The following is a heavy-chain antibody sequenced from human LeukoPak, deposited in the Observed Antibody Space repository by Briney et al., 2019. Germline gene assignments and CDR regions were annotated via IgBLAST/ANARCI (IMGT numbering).Heavy chain of an antibody. V-gene: IGHV1-18*04. CDR2: ISAYNGNT. CDR1: GYTFTSYG. Sequence: GASVKVSCKASGYTFTSYGISWVRQAPGQGLEWMGWISAYNGNTNYAQKLQGRVTMTTDTSTSTAYIEQRSLRSDDTAVYYCAGVLPTHGGFGENRRGYYFDYWGQGTLVTVSS. D-gene: IGHD3-10*01. CDR3: AGVLPTHGGFGENRRGYYFDY. J-gene: IGHJ4*02.